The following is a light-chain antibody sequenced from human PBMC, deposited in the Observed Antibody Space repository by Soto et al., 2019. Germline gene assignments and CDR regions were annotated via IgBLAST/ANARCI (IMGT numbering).Light chain of an antibody. CDR2: KAS. CDR1: QTISSW. Sequence: DIQMTQSPSTLSGSVGDRVTITCRASQTISSWLAWYQQKPGKAPKLLIYKASTLKSGVPSRFSGSGSTTEFTLTISSLQPDDFATYYCQQYNSYPLTFGGGTKVDIK. J-gene: IGKJ4*01. CDR3: QQYNSYPLT. V-gene: IGKV1-5*03.